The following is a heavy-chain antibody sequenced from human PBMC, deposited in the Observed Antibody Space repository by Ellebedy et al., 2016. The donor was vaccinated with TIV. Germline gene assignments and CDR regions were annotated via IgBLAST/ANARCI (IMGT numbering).Heavy chain of an antibody. CDR2: IYYSGST. D-gene: IGHD4-17*01. CDR1: GGSISSYY. CDR3: ARAEGHGDVDY. Sequence: SETLSLXXTVSGGSISSYYWSWIRQPPGKGLEWIGYIYYSGSTNYNPSLKSRVTISVDTSKNQFSLKLSSVTAADTAVYYCARAEGHGDVDYWGQGTLVTVSS. J-gene: IGHJ4*02. V-gene: IGHV4-59*01.